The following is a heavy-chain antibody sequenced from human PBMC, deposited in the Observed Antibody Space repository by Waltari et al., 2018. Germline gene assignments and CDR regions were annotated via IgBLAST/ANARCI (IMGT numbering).Heavy chain of an antibody. CDR2: NNHSGST. V-gene: IGHV4-34*01. J-gene: IGHJ4*02. Sequence: QVQLQQWGAGLLKPSETLSLTCAVYGGSFSGYYWSWIRKPPGKGLEWIGENNHSGSTNYNPPLKSRVTISVDTSKNQFSLKLSSVTAADTAVYYCARKMRNGGTFDYWGQGTLVTVSS. CDR1: GGSFSGYY. CDR3: ARKMRNGGTFDY. D-gene: IGHD1-1*01.